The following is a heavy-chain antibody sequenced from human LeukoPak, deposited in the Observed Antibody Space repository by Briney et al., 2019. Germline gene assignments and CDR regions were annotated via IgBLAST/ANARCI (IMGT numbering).Heavy chain of an antibody. D-gene: IGHD3-22*01. Sequence: GGSLRLSCAASGFTFSDYYMSWIRQAPGKGLEWVSYISSSSSTIYYADSVKGRFTISRDNAKNSLYLQMNSLRAEDTAVYYCARDVAFYDSGGYYYDPRFDYWGQGTLVTVSS. V-gene: IGHV3-11*04. CDR1: GFTFSDYY. J-gene: IGHJ4*02. CDR2: ISSSSSTI. CDR3: ARDVAFYDSGGYYYDPRFDY.